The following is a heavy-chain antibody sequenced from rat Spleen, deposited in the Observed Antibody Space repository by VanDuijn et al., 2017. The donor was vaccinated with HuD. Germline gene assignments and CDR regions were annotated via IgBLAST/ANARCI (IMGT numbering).Heavy chain of an antibody. CDR1: GFTFSDSN. D-gene: IGHD1-12*02. Sequence: EVQLVESGGGSVQPGRSLKLSCAASGFTFSDSNMAWVRQVPKKGLEWVASITTGSANTYYRDSVKGRFTISRDNAKSTLYLQMDSLRSEDTATYYCVRYGSFDNWFAFWGQGTLVTVSS. J-gene: IGHJ3*01. CDR3: VRYGSFDNWFAF. CDR2: ITTGSANT. V-gene: IGHV5-25*01.